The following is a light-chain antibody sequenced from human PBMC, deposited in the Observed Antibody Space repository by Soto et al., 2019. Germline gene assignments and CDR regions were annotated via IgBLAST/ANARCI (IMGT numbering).Light chain of an antibody. Sequence: QSVLPQPPSASGSPGQSVTISCTGTSSDVGGYNYVSWYQQHPGKAPKLMIYEVSKRPSGVPDRFSGSKSGNTASLTVSGLQAEDEADYYCSSYAGSNKLVFGGGTKVTVL. CDR3: SSYAGSNKLV. V-gene: IGLV2-8*01. CDR1: SSDVGGYNY. CDR2: EVS. J-gene: IGLJ2*01.